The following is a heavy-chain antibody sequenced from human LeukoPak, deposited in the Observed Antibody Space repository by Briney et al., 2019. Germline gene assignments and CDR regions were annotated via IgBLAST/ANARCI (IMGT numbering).Heavy chain of an antibody. CDR2: INPYSGGT. Sequence: ASVKVSCKASGYTFTGYYMHWVRQAPGQGLEWMGWINPYSGGTNYAEKFQGRVTMTRDTSITTAYMELSSLKSDDTAMYYCATLRRSGWYIGDWGQGTLVTVSS. CDR3: ATLRRSGWYIGD. CDR1: GYTFTGYY. J-gene: IGHJ4*02. D-gene: IGHD6-19*01. V-gene: IGHV1-2*02.